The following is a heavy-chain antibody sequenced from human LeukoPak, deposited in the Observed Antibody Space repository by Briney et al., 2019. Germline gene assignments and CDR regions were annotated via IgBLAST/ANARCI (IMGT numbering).Heavy chain of an antibody. CDR2: ISYDGSNK. V-gene: IGHV3-30*18. D-gene: IGHD3-3*01. CDR3: AKGSGRFLEWLSEYYYYYYGMDV. J-gene: IGHJ6*02. Sequence: GRSLRLSCAASGFTFSSYGMHWVRQAPGKGLEWVAVISYDGSNKYYADSVKGRFTISRDNSKNTLYLQMNSLRAEDTAVYYCAKGSGRFLEWLSEYYYYYYGMDVWGQGTTVTVSS. CDR1: GFTFSSYG.